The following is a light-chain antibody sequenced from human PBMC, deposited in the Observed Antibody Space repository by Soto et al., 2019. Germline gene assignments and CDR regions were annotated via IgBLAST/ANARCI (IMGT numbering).Light chain of an antibody. CDR1: QSIGTY. V-gene: IGKV1-39*01. CDR2: AAS. CDR3: QESHST. J-gene: IGKJ2*01. Sequence: DAQMTQSPSSLSASVGDSVTITCRASQSIGTYLDWYQHKQGKAPKLLIYAASSLQSGVPSRFSGSGSGTDFTLTISSLQPEDFAFYYCQESHSTFGQGTKLEIK.